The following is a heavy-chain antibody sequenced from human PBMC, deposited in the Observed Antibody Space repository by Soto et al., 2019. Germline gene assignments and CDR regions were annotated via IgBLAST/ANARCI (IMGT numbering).Heavy chain of an antibody. CDR2: VWYDGRQK. D-gene: IGHD6-13*01. J-gene: IGHJ4*02. CDR1: GFTFTNYV. CDR3: ATEPVESIWRMGSWGIDN. Sequence: QVHLVESGGGVVQPGRSLRLSCATSGFTFTNYVMHWVRQTPGKGLEWVANVWYDGRQKWYADLAKGRVTNSRDNADKAVSRQITSLRAEDTAVYYCATEPVESIWRMGSWGIDNWGQGTLVTVSS. V-gene: IGHV3-33*03.